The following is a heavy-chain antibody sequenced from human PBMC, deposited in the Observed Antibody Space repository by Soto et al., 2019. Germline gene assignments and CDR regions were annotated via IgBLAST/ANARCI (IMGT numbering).Heavy chain of an antibody. V-gene: IGHV4-59*08. CDR2: IYHSGMT. CDR1: GASISTYY. CDR3: ARRVGATAGGYGMDV. Sequence: QVQLQESGPGLVKPSETLSLTCTVSGASISTYYWSWIRQPPGKGLEWIGYIYHSGMTHYSPSLKSRVTISLDTSKGQFSLKLSSVSAAATAVYYCARRVGATAGGYGMDVWGQGTTVTVSS. D-gene: IGHD1-26*01. J-gene: IGHJ6*02.